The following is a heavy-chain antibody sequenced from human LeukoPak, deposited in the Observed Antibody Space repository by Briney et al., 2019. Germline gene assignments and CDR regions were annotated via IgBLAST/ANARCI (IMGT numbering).Heavy chain of an antibody. V-gene: IGHV4-30-2*06. CDR1: GRPISSDSYS. Sequence: SQTLFLTCAVPGRPISSDSYSRTWIRQSPTKGLEWLGYVYHSGRAYYNPSFDSHVTLTADRSKNQFSLKLSSVTAADTAVYYCARVHYDVLTGYLGGMDVWGKGTTVTVSS. J-gene: IGHJ6*04. CDR3: ARVHYDVLTGYLGGMDV. D-gene: IGHD3-9*01. CDR2: VYHSGRA.